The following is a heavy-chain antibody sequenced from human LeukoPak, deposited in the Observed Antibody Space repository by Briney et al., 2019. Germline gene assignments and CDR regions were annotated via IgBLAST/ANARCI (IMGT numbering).Heavy chain of an antibody. D-gene: IGHD3-3*01. V-gene: IGHV4-30-4*08. CDR3: ARGASRDFWSGYDANWFDH. Sequence: SQTLSLTCTVSGGSISSGDYYWSWIRQPPGKGLEWIGYIYYSGSTYYNPSLKSRVTISVYTSKNQFSLKLSSVTAADTAVYYCARGASRDFWSGYDANWFDHWGQGTLVTVSS. J-gene: IGHJ5*02. CDR1: GGSISSGDYY. CDR2: IYYSGST.